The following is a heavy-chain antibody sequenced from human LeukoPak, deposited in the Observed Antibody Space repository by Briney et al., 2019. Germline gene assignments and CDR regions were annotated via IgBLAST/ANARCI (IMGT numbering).Heavy chain of an antibody. J-gene: IGHJ4*02. CDR3: ARAVSPTVDY. Sequence: ASVKVSCKASGYTFTGYYMHWVRQAPGQGLEWMGWISAYNGNTNYAQKLQGRVTMTTDTSTSTAYMELRSLRSDDTAAYYCARAVSPTVDYWGQGTLVTVSS. CDR2: ISAYNGNT. V-gene: IGHV1-18*04. CDR1: GYTFTGYY.